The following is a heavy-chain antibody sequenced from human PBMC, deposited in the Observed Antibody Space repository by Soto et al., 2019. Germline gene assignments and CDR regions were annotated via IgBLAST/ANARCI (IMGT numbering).Heavy chain of an antibody. V-gene: IGHV3-23*01. Sequence: GGSLRLSCAASGFTFSSYAMSWVRQAPGKGLEWVSAISGSGGSTYYADSVKGRFTIPRDNSKNTLYLQMNSLRAEDTAVYYCAKGPVGAVGLDYWGQGTLVTVSS. J-gene: IGHJ4*02. CDR2: ISGSGGST. CDR3: AKGPVGAVGLDY. D-gene: IGHD1-26*01. CDR1: GFTFSSYA.